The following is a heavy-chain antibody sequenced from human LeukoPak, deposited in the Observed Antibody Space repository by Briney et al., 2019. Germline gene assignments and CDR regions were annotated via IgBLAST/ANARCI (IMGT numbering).Heavy chain of an antibody. Sequence: SETLSLTCTVSGGSTTGYYWSWIRQPPAKGLEWIAYVYNSGSTNYNPSLKSRVTMFVDMSKNQLSLRLSSVTAADTAVYYCARHRAYSSSSPFDYWGQGTLVTVSS. D-gene: IGHD6-6*01. CDR3: ARHRAYSSSSPFDY. J-gene: IGHJ4*02. CDR2: VYNSGST. V-gene: IGHV4-59*08. CDR1: GGSTTGYY.